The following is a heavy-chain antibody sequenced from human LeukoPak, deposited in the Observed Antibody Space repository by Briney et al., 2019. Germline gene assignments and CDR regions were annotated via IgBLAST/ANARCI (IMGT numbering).Heavy chain of an antibody. J-gene: IGHJ4*02. D-gene: IGHD2-2*01. CDR2: INPNSGGT. V-gene: IGHV1-2*02. CDR3: ARDRVVVPAAPDY. Sequence: ASVGVSCKASGYTFTAYYMHWVRQAPGQGLEWMGWINPNSGGTNYAQKFQGRVTMTRDTSISTAYMELSRLRSDDTAVYYCARDRVVVPAAPDYWGQGTLVTVSS. CDR1: GYTFTAYY.